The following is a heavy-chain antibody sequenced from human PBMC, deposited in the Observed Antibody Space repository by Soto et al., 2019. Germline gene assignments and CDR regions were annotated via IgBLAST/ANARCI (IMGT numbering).Heavy chain of an antibody. CDR2: INAGNGNT. V-gene: IGHV1-3*01. CDR1: GYTFTSYA. J-gene: IGHJ2*01. D-gene: IGHD5-18*01. CDR3: ARDPLWGTDMVLWYFDL. Sequence: GASVKVSCKASGYTFTSYAMHCVRQAPGQRLEWMGWINAGNGNTKYSQKFQGRVTITRDTSASTAYMELSSLRAEDTAVYYCARDPLWGTDMVLWYFDLWGRGTLVTVSS.